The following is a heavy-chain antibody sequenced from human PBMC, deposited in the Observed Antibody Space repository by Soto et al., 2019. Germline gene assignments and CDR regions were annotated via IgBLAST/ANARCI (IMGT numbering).Heavy chain of an antibody. CDR3: ACPLLRLAIAQTDAFDF. J-gene: IGHJ3*01. Sequence: QLQLQESGPGLVKPSETLSLTCTVSGGSISSSSSYWGWIRQPPGKGLEWIGSIYYSGSTYYHPTLKSRVIKSVDTSKNQFSLKLSSVTAADTAVYYCACPLLRLAIAQTDAFDFWGLGTMVTVSS. CDR1: GGSISSSSSY. V-gene: IGHV4-39*01. D-gene: IGHD3-22*01. CDR2: IYYSGST.